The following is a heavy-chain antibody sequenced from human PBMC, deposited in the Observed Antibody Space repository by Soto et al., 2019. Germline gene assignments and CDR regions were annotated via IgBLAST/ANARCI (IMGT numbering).Heavy chain of an antibody. CDR3: ARGITVTTWLQGNSYYSYYMDV. J-gene: IGHJ6*03. V-gene: IGHV4-59*08. Sequence: SETLSLTCTVSGGSISSNYWTWIRQPPGKGLEWIGYIYYNGSTNYNPPLKSRVTISVDTSKNQFSLKLTSVTAADTAVYYCARGITVTTWLQGNSYYSYYMDVWGKGTTVTVSS. CDR2: IYYNGST. D-gene: IGHD4-17*01. CDR1: GGSISSNY.